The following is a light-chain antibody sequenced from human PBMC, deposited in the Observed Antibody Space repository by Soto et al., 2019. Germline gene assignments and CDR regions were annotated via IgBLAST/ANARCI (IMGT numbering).Light chain of an antibody. V-gene: IGKV3-20*01. Sequence: EIVLTQSPGTMSLSPGERATLSCRTSQSVSSSFLAWYHQKPGQAPRLLIYGASSRATGVPDRLSGSGSGADFTLTISRLEPEDFGVYYCQQYVAAPWTFVQGTKLEIK. J-gene: IGKJ1*01. CDR1: QSVSSSF. CDR3: QQYVAAPWT. CDR2: GAS.